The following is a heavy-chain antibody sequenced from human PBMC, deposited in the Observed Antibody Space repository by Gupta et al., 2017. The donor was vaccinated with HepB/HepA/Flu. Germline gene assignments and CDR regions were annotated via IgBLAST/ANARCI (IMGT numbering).Heavy chain of an antibody. CDR2: INPNSGGT. CDR1: GYTFTGYY. CDR3: AREEISGEAGFDI. D-gene: IGHD3-10*01. V-gene: IGHV1-2*04. J-gene: IGHJ3*02. Sequence: QVQLVQSGAEVKKPGASVKVSCKASGYTFTGYYMPWVRQAPGQGLEWMGWINPNSGGTNYAQKFQGWVTMTRDTSISTAYMELSRLRSDDTAVYYCAREEISGEAGFDIWGQGTMVTVSS.